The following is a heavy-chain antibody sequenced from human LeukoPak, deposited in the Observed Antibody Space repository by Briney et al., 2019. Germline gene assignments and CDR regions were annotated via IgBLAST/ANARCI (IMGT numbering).Heavy chain of an antibody. D-gene: IGHD2-2*01. J-gene: IGHJ4*02. CDR1: GFTFSNAW. CDR2: IKSKTDGGTT. V-gene: IGHV3-15*01. CDR3: TTDIVVVPAANYYFDY. Sequence: GGSLRLSCAASGFTFSNAWMSWVRQAPGKGLEWVGRIKSKTDGGTTDYAAHVKGRFTIARDDSKNTLYLQMNSLKTEDTAVYYCTTDIVVVPAANYYFDYWGQGTLVTVSS.